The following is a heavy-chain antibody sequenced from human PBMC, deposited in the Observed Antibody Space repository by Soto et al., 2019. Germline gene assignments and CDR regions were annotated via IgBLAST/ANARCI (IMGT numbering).Heavy chain of an antibody. CDR3: ARKEVVPAAILPYYYYYMDV. J-gene: IGHJ6*03. Sequence: QVPLVQSGAEVKKPGASVKVSCKASGYTFTSYDINWVRQATGQGLEWMGWMNPNSGNTGYAQKFQGRVTMTRNTSISTAYMELSSLRSEDTAVYYCARKEVVPAAILPYYYYYMDVWGKGTTVTVSS. CDR2: MNPNSGNT. V-gene: IGHV1-8*01. CDR1: GYTFTSYD. D-gene: IGHD2-2*01.